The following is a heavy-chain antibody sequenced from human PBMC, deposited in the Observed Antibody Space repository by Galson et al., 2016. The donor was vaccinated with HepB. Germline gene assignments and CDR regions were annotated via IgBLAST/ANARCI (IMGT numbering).Heavy chain of an antibody. CDR3: ARDLEMATIGAFDL. CDR1: GDSIYSHY. J-gene: IGHJ3*01. V-gene: IGHV4-59*11. D-gene: IGHD5-24*01. Sequence: SETLSLTCTVSGDSIYSHYWSWIRQPPGKGLEWIGYIYYTGSTNYNPSLKSRVIISLETSKKQFFLRLSSVTAADTAVYYCARDLEMATIGAFDLWGQGTLVTVSS. CDR2: IYYTGST.